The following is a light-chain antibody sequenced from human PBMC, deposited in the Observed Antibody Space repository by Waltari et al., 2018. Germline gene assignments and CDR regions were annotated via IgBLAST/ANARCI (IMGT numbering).Light chain of an antibody. Sequence: EIVLTQSPATLSLSPGERATLSCRASQSVRTYFGWYQQKPCQPLRLLIYDASTRAPGIPARFSGSGSGTDFTLTITSLEPEDFAVYYCQQRGYWPLTFGGGTKVEIK. CDR1: QSVRTY. CDR3: QQRGYWPLT. CDR2: DAS. J-gene: IGKJ4*01. V-gene: IGKV3-11*01.